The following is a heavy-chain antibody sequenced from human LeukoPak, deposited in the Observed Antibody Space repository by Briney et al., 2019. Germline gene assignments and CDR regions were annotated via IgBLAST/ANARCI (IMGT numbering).Heavy chain of an antibody. V-gene: IGHV4-31*03. J-gene: IGHJ6*02. Sequence: PSETLSLTCTVSGGSISSGGYYWSWIRQHPGKGLEWIGYIYYSGSAYYNPSLKSRVTISVDTSKNQFSLKLSSVTAADTAVYYCARDFVPGYRLPWAYGMDVWGQGTTVTVSS. CDR3: ARDFVPGYRLPWAYGMDV. D-gene: IGHD2-2*01. CDR1: GGSISSGGYY. CDR2: IYYSGSA.